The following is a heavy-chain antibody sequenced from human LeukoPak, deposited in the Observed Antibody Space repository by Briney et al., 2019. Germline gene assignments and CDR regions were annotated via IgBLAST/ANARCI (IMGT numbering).Heavy chain of an antibody. D-gene: IGHD2-21*02. CDR1: GFTFSSYA. V-gene: IGHV3-23*01. J-gene: IGHJ4*02. CDR3: AKVPAAYCGGDCYYDY. Sequence: GRSLRLSCTASGFTFSSYAMSWVRQAPGTGLDLVSAINGNDGSTYYADSVKGRFTISRDNSKNTLYLQMNSLRAEDTAVYYCAKVPAAYCGGDCYYDYWGQGTLVTVSS. CDR2: INGNDGST.